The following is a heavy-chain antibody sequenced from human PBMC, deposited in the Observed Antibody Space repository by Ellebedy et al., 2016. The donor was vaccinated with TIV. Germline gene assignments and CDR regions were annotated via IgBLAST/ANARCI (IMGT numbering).Heavy chain of an antibody. J-gene: IGHJ6*02. D-gene: IGHD2-2*01. CDR1: GFTFSSYD. CDR2: IGTGGDT. CDR3: AKARAAAYYYYYGMDV. Sequence: GGSLRLSXAASGFTFSSYDMHWVRQATGKGLEWVSAIGTGGDTYYAVSVKGRFTISRENAKNSLYLQMNNLRAGDTAVYYCAKARAAAYYYYYGMDVWGQGTTVTVSS. V-gene: IGHV3-13*01.